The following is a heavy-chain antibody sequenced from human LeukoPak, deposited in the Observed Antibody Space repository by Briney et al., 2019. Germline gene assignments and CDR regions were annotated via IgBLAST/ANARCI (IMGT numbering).Heavy chain of an antibody. Sequence: ASVKVSCKASGYTFTSYYMHWVRQAPGQGLEWMGIINPSGGSTSYAQKFQGRVTMTRDTSTSTVYMELSSLRSEDTAVYYCAREDVDTAMVFISWFDPWGQGTLVTVPS. CDR1: GYTFTSYY. J-gene: IGHJ5*02. V-gene: IGHV1-46*01. D-gene: IGHD5-18*01. CDR3: AREDVDTAMVFISWFDP. CDR2: INPSGGST.